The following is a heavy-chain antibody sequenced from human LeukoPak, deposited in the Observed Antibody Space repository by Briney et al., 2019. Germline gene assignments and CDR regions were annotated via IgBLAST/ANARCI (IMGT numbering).Heavy chain of an antibody. Sequence: PGGSLRLSCAAAGFNFNIYGMHWVRQAPGKGLEWVAFIQYDGSDKFYADSVKGRFTISRDNSKNAVHLQINSLRAEDTAVYYCAKDLDYYGSGSAFDYWGQGTLVTVSS. D-gene: IGHD3-10*01. J-gene: IGHJ4*02. V-gene: IGHV3-30*02. CDR3: AKDLDYYGSGSAFDY. CDR2: IQYDGSDK. CDR1: GFNFNIYG.